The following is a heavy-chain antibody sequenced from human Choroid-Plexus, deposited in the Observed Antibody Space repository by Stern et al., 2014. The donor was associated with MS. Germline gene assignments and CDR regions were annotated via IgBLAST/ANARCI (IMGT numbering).Heavy chain of an antibody. D-gene: IGHD2/OR15-2a*01. V-gene: IGHV3-30*18. CDR3: AKDRQYLTYFFDH. J-gene: IGHJ5*02. CDR1: GFTFGSCA. CDR2: GSYDGSNK. Sequence: VQLVESGGGVVQPGRPLRLSCVASGFTFGSCAMHWVRQAPGKGLGWVAGGSYDGSNKYYADSGKGRFTISRDNSQNTLYMQMSSLRPEDTAVYYCAKDRQYLTYFFDHWGQGSLVTVSS.